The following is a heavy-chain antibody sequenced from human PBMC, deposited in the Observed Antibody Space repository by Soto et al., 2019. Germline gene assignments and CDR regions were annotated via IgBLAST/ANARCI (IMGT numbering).Heavy chain of an antibody. D-gene: IGHD3-10*01. V-gene: IGHV3-9*01. Sequence: GGSLRLSCAASGFTFDDYAMHWVRQAPGKGLEWVSGISWNSGSIGYADSVKGRFTISRDNAKNSLYLQMNSLRAEDTALYYCAKGFFTYYYGSGSYPDAFDIWGQGTMVTVSS. J-gene: IGHJ3*02. CDR1: GFTFDDYA. CDR3: AKGFFTYYYGSGSYPDAFDI. CDR2: ISWNSGSI.